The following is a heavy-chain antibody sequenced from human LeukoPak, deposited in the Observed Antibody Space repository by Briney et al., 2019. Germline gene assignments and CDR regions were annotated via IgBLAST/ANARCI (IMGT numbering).Heavy chain of an antibody. V-gene: IGHV4-4*07. D-gene: IGHD3-10*01. CDR3: ARVSMVRGGGYYYGMDV. J-gene: IGHJ6*02. CDR1: GGSISSYY. CDR2: IYTSGST. Sequence: SETLSLTCTVSGGSISSYYWSWTRQPAGKGLEWIGRIYTSGSTNYNPSLKSRVTMSVDTSKNQFSLKLSSVTAADTAVYYCARVSMVRGGGYYYGMDVWGQGTTVTVSS.